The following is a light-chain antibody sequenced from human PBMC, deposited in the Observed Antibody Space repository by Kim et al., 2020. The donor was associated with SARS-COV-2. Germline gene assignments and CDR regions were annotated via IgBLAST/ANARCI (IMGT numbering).Light chain of an antibody. CDR3: QQARSLPYT. CDR2: TAS. J-gene: IGKJ2*01. V-gene: IGKV1-12*01. CDR1: QSLRSW. Sequence: DIQMTQSPSSVSASVGDRVTITWRASQSLRSWLVWYQQKPGRAPNLLIHTASTLQSGVPSRFSGSGSGTEFTLTISSLQPEDVATYNCQQARSLPYTFGQGTKLEI.